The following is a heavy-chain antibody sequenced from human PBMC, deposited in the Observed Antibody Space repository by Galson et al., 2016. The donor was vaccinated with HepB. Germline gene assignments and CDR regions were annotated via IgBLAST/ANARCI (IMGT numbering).Heavy chain of an antibody. CDR1: GITLWNFI. CDR3: ARAAHSSGYCDIFDI. V-gene: IGHV3-30-3*01. J-gene: IGHJ3*02. Sequence: SLRLSCAASGITLWNFIIHWVRQPPGKGLEWVAAISHDDISKYYTDSVKGRFTISRDNSGNTVDLQMNSLRAEDTAVYYCARAAHSSGYCDIFDIWGQGAKVTVSS. CDR2: ISHDDISK. D-gene: IGHD3-22*01.